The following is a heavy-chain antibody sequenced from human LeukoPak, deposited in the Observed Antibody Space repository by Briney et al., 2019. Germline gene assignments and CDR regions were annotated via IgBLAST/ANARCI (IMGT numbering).Heavy chain of an antibody. D-gene: IGHD3-10*01. V-gene: IGHV4-39*07. CDR2: IYYSGST. Sequence: SETLSLTCTVSGGSISSSSYYWGWIRQPPGKGLEWIGSIYYSGSTYYNPSLKSRVTISVDTSKNQFSLKLSSVTAADTAVYYCARGELLWFGANAFYMWGQGTMVTVSS. CDR3: ARGELLWFGANAFYM. J-gene: IGHJ3*02. CDR1: GGSISSSSYY.